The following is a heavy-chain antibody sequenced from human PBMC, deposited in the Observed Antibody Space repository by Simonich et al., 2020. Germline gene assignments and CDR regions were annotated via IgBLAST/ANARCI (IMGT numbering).Heavy chain of an antibody. Sequence: EVQLVESGGGLVQPGGSLRLSCAASGFTFSSYEMNWVRRAPGKGLGWDSYFSSRGSTIYYADSVKGRFTISRDNAKNSLYLQMNSLRAEDTAVYYCARHYYGDYYFDYWGQGTLVTVSS. J-gene: IGHJ4*02. CDR2: FSSRGSTI. D-gene: IGHD4-17*01. V-gene: IGHV3-48*03. CDR1: GFTFSSYE. CDR3: ARHYYGDYYFDY.